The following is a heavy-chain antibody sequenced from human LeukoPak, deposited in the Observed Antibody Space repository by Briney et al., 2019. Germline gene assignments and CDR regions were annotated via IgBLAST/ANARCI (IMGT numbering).Heavy chain of an antibody. D-gene: IGHD3-9*01. Sequence: SETLSLTCTVSGGSISSYYWSSVRQPPGKGLEWIGYIYYSGSTNYNPSLKSRVTISVDTSKNQFSLKLTSVTAADTAVYYCARDLNFDTNWFDPWAQGTLVTVSS. CDR3: ARDLNFDTNWFDP. V-gene: IGHV4-59*01. CDR1: GGSISSYY. CDR2: IYYSGST. J-gene: IGHJ5*02.